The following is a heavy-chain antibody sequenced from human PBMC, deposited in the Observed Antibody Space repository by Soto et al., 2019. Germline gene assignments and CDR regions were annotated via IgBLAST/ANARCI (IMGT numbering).Heavy chain of an antibody. CDR1: GGSISSSSYY. J-gene: IGHJ4*02. V-gene: IGHV4-39*01. Sequence: SETLSLTCTVSGGSISSSSYYWGWIRQPPGKGLEWIGSIYYSGSTYYNPSLKSRVTISVDTSKNQFSLKLSSVTAADTAVHYCARRGYSYGYSFAYWGQGTLVTVSS. D-gene: IGHD5-18*01. CDR2: IYYSGST. CDR3: ARRGYSYGYSFAY.